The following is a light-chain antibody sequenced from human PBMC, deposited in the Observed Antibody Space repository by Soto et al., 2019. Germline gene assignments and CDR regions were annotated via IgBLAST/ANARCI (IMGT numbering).Light chain of an antibody. V-gene: IGLV1-44*01. J-gene: IGLJ3*02. Sequence: QSVLTQPPSASGTPGQRVTISCSGSTSNIGSNVVNWYQQLPGTAPKLLIYNINQRPSGVPDRISGSKSGTSASLAISGLQSDDEADYYCATWDDSLNGWVFGGGTKLTVL. CDR2: NIN. CDR3: ATWDDSLNGWV. CDR1: TSNIGSNV.